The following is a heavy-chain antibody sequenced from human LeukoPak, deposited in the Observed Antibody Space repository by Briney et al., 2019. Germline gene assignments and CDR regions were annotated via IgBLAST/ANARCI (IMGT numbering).Heavy chain of an antibody. CDR2: INTNTGNP. J-gene: IGHJ4*02. CDR1: GYTFTSYA. CDR3: ARDLWLGWYSSGYLRGSFDY. Sequence: ASVKVSCKASGYTFTSYAMNWVRQAPGQGLEWMGWINTNTGNPTYAQGFTGRFVFSLDTSVSTAYLQISSLKAEDTAVYYCARDLWLGWYSSGYLRGSFDYWGQGTLVTVSS. V-gene: IGHV7-4-1*02. D-gene: IGHD3-22*01.